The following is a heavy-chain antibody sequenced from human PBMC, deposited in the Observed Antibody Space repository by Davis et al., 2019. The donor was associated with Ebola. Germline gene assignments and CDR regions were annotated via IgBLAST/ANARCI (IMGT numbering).Heavy chain of an antibody. CDR2: ISYDGSDK. CDR3: AKDFTDSYDFYYFDS. J-gene: IGHJ4*02. Sequence: GESLKISCAASGFSFSTYEMHWVRQAPGKGLEWVAVISYDGSDKYYADSVRGRFSISRDNTKNTVHLQMNSLRPEDTAVYYCAKDFTDSYDFYYFDSWGQGTLLTVSS. V-gene: IGHV3-30*18. D-gene: IGHD5-18*01. CDR1: GFSFSTYE.